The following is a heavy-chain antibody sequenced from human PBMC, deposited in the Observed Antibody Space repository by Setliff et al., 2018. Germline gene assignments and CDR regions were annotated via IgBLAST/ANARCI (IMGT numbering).Heavy chain of an antibody. CDR1: GYSISSGNW. V-gene: IGHV4-4*02. J-gene: IGHJ4*02. Sequence: PSETLSLTCAVSGYSISSGNWWSWVRQPPEKGLEWIGEINHSGNTNYNPSLKSRVTISVDKSTNQFSLKLSAVTAADTAVYYCARDVGGEGYFDSWGQGTLVTVSS. D-gene: IGHD3-10*01. CDR2: INHSGNT. CDR3: ARDVGGEGYFDS.